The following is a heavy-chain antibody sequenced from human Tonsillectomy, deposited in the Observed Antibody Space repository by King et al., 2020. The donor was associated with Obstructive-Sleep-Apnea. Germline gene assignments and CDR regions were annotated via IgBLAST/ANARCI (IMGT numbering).Heavy chain of an antibody. J-gene: IGHJ5*02. CDR1: GGSFSDYY. D-gene: IGHD6-13*01. CDR3: ARGSGAAAVNWFDP. V-gene: IGHV4-34*01. Sequence: VQLQQWGAGLLKPSETLSLTCAVFGGSFSDYYWSWIRQPPGRGLEWIGEINHSGSTNYNPSLKIRVTISGDTSKNPFSLELTSLTAADTAVYFCARGSGAAAVNWFDPWGQGTLVTVSS. CDR2: INHSGST.